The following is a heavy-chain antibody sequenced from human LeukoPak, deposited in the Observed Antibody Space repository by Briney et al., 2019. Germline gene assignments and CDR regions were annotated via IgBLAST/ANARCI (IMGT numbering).Heavy chain of an antibody. CDR2: INPSGGST. V-gene: IGHV1-46*01. CDR1: GYTFTSYY. J-gene: IGHJ3*02. D-gene: IGHD6-25*01. Sequence: ASVKVSCKASGYTFTSYYMHWVRQAPGQGLEWMGIINPSGGSTSYAQKFQGRVTMTRDTSTSTVYMELSSLRSEDTAVYYCAGANGGQREAFDIWGQGTMVTVSS. CDR3: AGANGGQREAFDI.